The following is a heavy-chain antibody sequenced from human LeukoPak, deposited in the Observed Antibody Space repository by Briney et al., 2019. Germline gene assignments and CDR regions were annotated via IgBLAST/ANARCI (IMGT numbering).Heavy chain of an antibody. J-gene: IGHJ4*02. CDR2: LSGSGAGT. CDR1: GFTLSSYA. D-gene: IGHD7-27*01. V-gene: IGHV3-23*01. CDR3: AKGRQSRQHLGDY. Sequence: PGGSLRLSCAASGFTLSSYAMSWVRQAPGKGLEWVSALSGSGAGTYYADSAKGRFTISRDNSKNTLYLQMNSLRAEDTAIYYCAKGRQSRQHLGDYWGQGTLVTVSS.